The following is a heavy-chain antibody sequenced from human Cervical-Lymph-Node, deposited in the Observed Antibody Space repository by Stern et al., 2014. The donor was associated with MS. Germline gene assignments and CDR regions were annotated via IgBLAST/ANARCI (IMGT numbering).Heavy chain of an antibody. D-gene: IGHD1-1*01. Sequence: QVQLQESGPGLVKPSQTLSLTCTVSGGSINNGDYYWSWVRQQPGKSLEWLGYIYYSGATYYNPSLKGRLTISVDTSKRHFSLKLTSVTAADTAVYYCARELSGMYGMDVWGQGTTVTVSS. CDR2: IYYSGAT. J-gene: IGHJ6*02. CDR3: ARELSGMYGMDV. CDR1: GGSINNGDYY. V-gene: IGHV4-31*03.